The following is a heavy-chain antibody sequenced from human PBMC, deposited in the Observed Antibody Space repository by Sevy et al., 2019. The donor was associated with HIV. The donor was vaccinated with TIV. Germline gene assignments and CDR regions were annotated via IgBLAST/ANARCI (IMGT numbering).Heavy chain of an antibody. D-gene: IGHD3-3*01. V-gene: IGHV4-39*01. CDR3: ARHSDFWSGYYNYYGIDV. CDR2: IYYSGST. Sequence: SETLSLTCTVSGGSISSSSYYWGWIRQPPGKGLEWIGSIYYSGSTYYNPSLKSRVTISVDTSKNQFSLKLSSVTAADTAMYYCARHSDFWSGYYNYYGIDVWGQGTTVTVS. CDR1: GGSISSSSYY. J-gene: IGHJ6*02.